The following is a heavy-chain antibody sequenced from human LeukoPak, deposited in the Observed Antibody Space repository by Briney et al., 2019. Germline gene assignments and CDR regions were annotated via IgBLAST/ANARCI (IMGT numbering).Heavy chain of an antibody. D-gene: IGHD3-22*01. CDR2: ISSSSSYI. CDR1: GFTFNSYS. V-gene: IGHV3-21*01. CDR3: ARDQGYYYDSSGYYDY. J-gene: IGHJ4*02. Sequence: GGSLRLSCAASGFTFNSYSINLVRQAPEKGPEWVLSISSSSSYIYYADSVKGRFTISRDNAKNSLYLQMNSLRAEDTAVYYCARDQGYYYDSSGYYDYWGQGTLVTVSS.